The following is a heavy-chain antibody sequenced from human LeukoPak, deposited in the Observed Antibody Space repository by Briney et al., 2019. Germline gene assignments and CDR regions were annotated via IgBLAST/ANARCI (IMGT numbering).Heavy chain of an antibody. CDR3: ARDLIASIPGSFDL. V-gene: IGHV3-53*01. J-gene: IGHJ2*01. CDR2: ICSGGST. D-gene: IGHD3-22*01. CDR1: GFTVSTNC. Sequence: PGGSLRLSCAASGFTVSTNCMNWVRQGPGKGLEWVSVICSGGSTYYADSMKGRFTISRDNSKSTLYLEMNSLRAEDTAVYYCARDLIASIPGSFDLWGRGTLVTVSS.